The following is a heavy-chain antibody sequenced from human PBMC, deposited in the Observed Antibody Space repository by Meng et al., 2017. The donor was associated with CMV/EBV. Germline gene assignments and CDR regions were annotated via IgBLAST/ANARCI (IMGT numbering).Heavy chain of an antibody. J-gene: IGHJ6*02. V-gene: IGHV3-7*01. CDR3: ARDQYDFWSGYFPSDGMDV. CDR1: GFTFSSYW. D-gene: IGHD3-3*01. Sequence: GESLKISCAASGFTFSSYWMSWVRQAPGKGLEWVANIKQDGSEKYYVDSVKGRFTISRDNAKNSLYLQMNSLRAEDTAVYYCARDQYDFWSGYFPSDGMDVWGQGTTVTVSS. CDR2: IKQDGSEK.